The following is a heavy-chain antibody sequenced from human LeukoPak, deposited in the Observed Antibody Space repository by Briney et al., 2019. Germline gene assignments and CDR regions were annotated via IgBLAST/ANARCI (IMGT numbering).Heavy chain of an antibody. J-gene: IGHJ5*02. V-gene: IGHV1-69*06. CDR3: ARVESVLSVEVPAAHSGSWFDP. CDR1: GGTFSSYA. D-gene: IGHD2-2*01. CDR2: IIPIFGTA. Sequence: ASVKVSCEASGGTFSSYAISWVRQAPGQGLEWMGGIIPIFGTANYAQKFQGRVTITADKSTSTAYMELSSLGSEDTAVYYCARVESVLSVEVPAAHSGSWFDPWGQGTLVTVSS.